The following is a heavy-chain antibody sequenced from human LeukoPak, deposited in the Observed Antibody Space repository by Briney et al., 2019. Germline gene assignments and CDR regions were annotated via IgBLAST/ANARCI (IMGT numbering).Heavy chain of an antibody. J-gene: IGHJ4*02. CDR1: GFTFSSYA. V-gene: IGHV3-23*01. CDR3: AKTSARGYQIDY. CDR2: ISGSGSST. Sequence: GGSLRLSCAASGFTFSSYAMSWVRQAPGKGQEWVSAISGSGSSTYYADSVKGRFTISRDNSTNTLYLQMKSLRAEDTAIYYCAKTSARGYQIDYWGQGTLVTVSS. D-gene: IGHD2-2*01.